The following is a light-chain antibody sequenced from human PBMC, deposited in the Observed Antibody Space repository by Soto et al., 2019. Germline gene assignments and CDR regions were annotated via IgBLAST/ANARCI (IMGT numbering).Light chain of an antibody. Sequence: EIVLTQSPATLSLSPGERATLSCRASQSVSSYLAWYQQKPGQAPRLLIYDASNRATGIPARFSGSGSGTDFTLTISSLEPEDFEVYYCQQRSNWPPFTFGPGTKVDIK. CDR1: QSVSSY. J-gene: IGKJ3*01. V-gene: IGKV3-11*01. CDR2: DAS. CDR3: QQRSNWPPFT.